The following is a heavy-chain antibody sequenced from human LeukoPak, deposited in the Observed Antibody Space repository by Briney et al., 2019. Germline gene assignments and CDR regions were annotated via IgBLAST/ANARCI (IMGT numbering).Heavy chain of an antibody. D-gene: IGHD3-3*01. CDR3: ARRITISGVGYYMDV. CDR2: ISSSGNSK. CDR1: AFSFSSYG. Sequence: PGGSLRLSCAASAFSFSSYGMNWVRQAPGKGLEWISYISSSGNSKYYADSVKGRFTVSRDNVWKSLYLQMDSLRAEDTAVYYCARRITISGVGYYMDVWGKGTTVTVSS. V-gene: IGHV3-48*01. J-gene: IGHJ6*03.